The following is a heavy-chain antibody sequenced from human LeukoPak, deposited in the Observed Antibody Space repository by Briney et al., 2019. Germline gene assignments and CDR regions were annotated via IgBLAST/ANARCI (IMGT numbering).Heavy chain of an antibody. CDR2: INPNSGGT. CDR3: ARDLGPTLVVVPAAMAGYYFDY. V-gene: IGHV1-2*02. D-gene: IGHD2-2*01. CDR1: GYTFTGYY. Sequence: GASVKVSCKASGYTFTGYYMHWVRQAPGQGLEWMGWINPNSGGTNYAQKFQGRVTMTRDTSISIAYMELSRLRSDDTAVYYCARDLGPTLVVVPAAMAGYYFDYWGQGTLVTVSS. J-gene: IGHJ4*02.